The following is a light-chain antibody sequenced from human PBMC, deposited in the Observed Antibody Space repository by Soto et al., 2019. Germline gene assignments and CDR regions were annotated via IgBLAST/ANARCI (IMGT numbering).Light chain of an antibody. V-gene: IGKV3-11*01. CDR1: QNLHSF. CDR2: DGS. Sequence: EIVLTQSPATLSVSPGERVTLSCRASQNLHSFLNWYQQRPGQAPRPLIYDGSKRAAGVPDRISGDGSGTDYTLTISSLGPEDFAVYYCQQRTRWPMTFGQGTRLEIK. CDR3: QQRTRWPMT. J-gene: IGKJ5*01.